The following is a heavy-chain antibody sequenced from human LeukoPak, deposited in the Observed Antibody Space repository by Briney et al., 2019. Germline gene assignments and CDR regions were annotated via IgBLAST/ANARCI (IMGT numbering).Heavy chain of an antibody. V-gene: IGHV3-30*02. CDR2: IRYDGSNT. Sequence: GGSLRLSCAASGFIFSSYGMHWVRQAPGKGLEWVAFIRYDGSNTYYADSVKGRFTISRDNSKNTLYLQMNSLRAEDTAVYYCAKDLGPYYYYYMDVWGKGTTVTISS. CDR1: GFIFSSYG. J-gene: IGHJ6*03. CDR3: AKDLGPYYYYYMDV.